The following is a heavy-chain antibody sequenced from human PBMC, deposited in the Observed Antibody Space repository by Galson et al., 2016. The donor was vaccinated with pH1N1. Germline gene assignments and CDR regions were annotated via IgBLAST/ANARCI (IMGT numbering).Heavy chain of an antibody. V-gene: IGHV3-30*04. J-gene: IGHJ4*02. CDR2: ISKDGNNV. Sequence: RLSCAASGFALSCCAMHWVRQAPGKGLECVALISKDGNNVYYADSVKGRFTTSRDSSNNTLYLQMNSLRTEDTAIYYCARSRDFSFDYWGQGALVTVAS. D-gene: IGHD4-11*01. CDR1: GFALSCCA. CDR3: ARSRDFSFDY.